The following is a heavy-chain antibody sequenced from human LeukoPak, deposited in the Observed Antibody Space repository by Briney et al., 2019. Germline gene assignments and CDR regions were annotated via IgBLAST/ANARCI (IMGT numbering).Heavy chain of an antibody. D-gene: IGHD3-3*01. CDR2: IRYDGSNK. CDR3: AKGITIFGVVANFDY. Sequence: GGSLRLFCAASGFTFSSYGMHWVRQAPGKGLEWVAFIRYDGSNKYYADSVKGRFTISRDNSKNTLYLQMNSLRAEDTAVYYCAKGITIFGVVANFDYWGQGTLVTVSS. J-gene: IGHJ4*02. V-gene: IGHV3-30*02. CDR1: GFTFSSYG.